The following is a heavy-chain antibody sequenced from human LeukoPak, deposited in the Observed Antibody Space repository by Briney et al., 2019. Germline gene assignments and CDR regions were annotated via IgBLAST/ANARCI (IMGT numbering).Heavy chain of an antibody. CDR3: ARFPILTGLYYFDY. V-gene: IGHV5-51*01. CDR2: IYPGDSDT. Sequence: GESLKISCKGSGYTFTNYWIGWVRQMPGKGLEFMGIIYPGDSDTRYSPSFQGQVTISVDKSINTAYLQWSSLKASDTAMYYCARFPILTGLYYFDYWGQGTLVTVSS. CDR1: GYTFTNYW. D-gene: IGHD3-9*01. J-gene: IGHJ4*02.